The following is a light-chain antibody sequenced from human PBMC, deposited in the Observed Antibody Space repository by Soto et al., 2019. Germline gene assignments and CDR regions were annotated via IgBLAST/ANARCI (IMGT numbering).Light chain of an antibody. CDR2: DAS. V-gene: IGKV1-5*01. CDR3: QHHNTYSST. Sequence: DIQMTQSPSTLSASVGDRVIITCRASQSIGRWLAWYQQKPGKAPNLLIYDASSLEGGVPSRFSGSGSGTEFTLTISSLQPDDFATYYCQHHNTYSSTFGQGTKVDIK. J-gene: IGKJ1*01. CDR1: QSIGRW.